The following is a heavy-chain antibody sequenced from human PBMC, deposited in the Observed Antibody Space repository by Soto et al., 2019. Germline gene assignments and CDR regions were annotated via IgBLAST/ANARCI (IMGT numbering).Heavy chain of an antibody. D-gene: IGHD2-21*02. CDR2: IYPGDSDT. J-gene: IGHJ6*02. Sequence: GESLKISCKGSGYSFTSYWIGWVRQMPGKGLEWMGIIYPGDSDTRYSPSFQGQATISADKSISTAYLQWSSLKASDTAMYYCARWVVTATNYYYGMDVWGQGTTVTVSS. CDR1: GYSFTSYW. V-gene: IGHV5-51*01. CDR3: ARWVVTATNYYYGMDV.